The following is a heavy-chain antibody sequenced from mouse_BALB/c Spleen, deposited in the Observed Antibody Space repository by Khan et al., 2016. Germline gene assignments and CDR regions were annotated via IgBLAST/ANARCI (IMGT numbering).Heavy chain of an antibody. CDR3: ARGCYYYGSSDYAIYY. J-gene: IGHJ4*01. V-gene: IGHV1-7*01. CDR1: GYSFTSYW. D-gene: IGHD1-1*01. CDR2: INPSTGYT. Sequence: VQLKESGAGLAKPGASVKMSCKASGYSFTSYWMHWVYQRPGQGLEWIGYINPSTGYTESNQQFKDKATLTADESSSTAYMQLSSLTSEDSAVYYGARGCYYYGSSDYAIYYWGQGTSGTVSA.